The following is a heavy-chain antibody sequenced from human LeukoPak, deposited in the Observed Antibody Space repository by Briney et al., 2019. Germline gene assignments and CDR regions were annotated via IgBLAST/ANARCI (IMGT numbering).Heavy chain of an antibody. CDR1: GFTFSSYG. V-gene: IGHV3-30*18. D-gene: IGHD1-26*01. CDR3: AKAASGTYYDTFDY. Sequence: PGGSLRLSCEASGFTFSSYGMHWVRQAPGKGLEWVAVLSYDGGNKYYADSVKGRFTISRDDSKNTLYLQMNSLRAEDTAVYYCAKAASGTYYDTFDYWGQGTLVTVSS. CDR2: LSYDGGNK. J-gene: IGHJ4*02.